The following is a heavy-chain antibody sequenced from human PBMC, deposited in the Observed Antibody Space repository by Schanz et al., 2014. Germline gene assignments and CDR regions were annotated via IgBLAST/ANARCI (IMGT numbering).Heavy chain of an antibody. CDR1: GFTMRNEW. Sequence: EVQLLESGGGLVKPGGSLRLSCAASGFTMRNEWMSWVRQAPGKGLEWVARIKSRIHGGTTDYAAPVKGRFTISRDDSKHTVYLQMDSLKTEDTALYYCTTAHYSSNYETLDYWGQGTLVTVSS. CDR2: IKSRIHGGTT. J-gene: IGHJ4*02. D-gene: IGHD6-13*01. CDR3: TTAHYSSNYETLDY. V-gene: IGHV3-15*01.